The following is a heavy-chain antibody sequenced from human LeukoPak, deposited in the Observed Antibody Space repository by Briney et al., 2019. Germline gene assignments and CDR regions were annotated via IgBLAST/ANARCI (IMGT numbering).Heavy chain of an antibody. CDR2: ITAGGDT. Sequence: GGSLRLSCAASGFTFSHYAMGWVRQAPGKGLEWVSSITAGGDTFYADSVKGRFTISRDNSRNTLYFQMDSLTAEDTNIYYCASGSTPGNGYYFDSWGQGTLVTVSS. V-gene: IGHV3-23*01. D-gene: IGHD3-10*01. J-gene: IGHJ4*02. CDR1: GFTFSHYA. CDR3: ASGSTPGNGYYFDS.